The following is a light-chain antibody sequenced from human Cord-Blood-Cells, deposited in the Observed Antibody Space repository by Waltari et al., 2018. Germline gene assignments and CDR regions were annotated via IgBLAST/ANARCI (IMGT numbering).Light chain of an antibody. CDR1: SSNIGAGYD. CDR3: QSYDSSLSGSV. Sequence: QSVLTQPPSVSGAPGQRVTISCTGSSSNIGAGYDVPWYQQPPGTAPKLLIYGNSNRPSGVPDRFSGSKSGTSASLAITGLQAEGEADYYCQSYDSSLSGSVFGGGTKLTVL. J-gene: IGLJ3*02. CDR2: GNS. V-gene: IGLV1-40*01.